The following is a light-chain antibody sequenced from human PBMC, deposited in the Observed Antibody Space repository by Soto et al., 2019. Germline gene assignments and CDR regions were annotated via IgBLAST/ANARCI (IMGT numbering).Light chain of an antibody. V-gene: IGLV1-44*01. CDR1: SSNIGTNT. Sequence: QSVLTQPPSASGTPGQRVTISCSGRSSNIGTNTVHWYQQLPGTAPKVLIYSNNQRPSGVPDRFSGSKSVTSASLAISGLQSEDEADYYCAAWDESLAAEVFGPGTKVTVL. J-gene: IGLJ1*01. CDR2: SNN. CDR3: AAWDESLAAEV.